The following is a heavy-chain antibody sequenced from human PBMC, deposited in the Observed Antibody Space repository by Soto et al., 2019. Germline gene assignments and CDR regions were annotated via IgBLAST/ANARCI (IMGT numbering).Heavy chain of an antibody. CDR1: GFTLSSYW. J-gene: IGHJ4*02. V-gene: IGHV3-74*01. D-gene: IGHD5-12*01. CDR3: ARSRDGYNFVGDC. Sequence: EAQLVESGGGLVQPGGSLRLSCAASGFTLSSYWMHWVRQAPGKGLVWISRINIDGSSTSYADSVKGRFTISRDNAKNTLYLQVNSLRAEDTAVYYCARSRDGYNFVGDCWGQGTLVTVSS. CDR2: INIDGSST.